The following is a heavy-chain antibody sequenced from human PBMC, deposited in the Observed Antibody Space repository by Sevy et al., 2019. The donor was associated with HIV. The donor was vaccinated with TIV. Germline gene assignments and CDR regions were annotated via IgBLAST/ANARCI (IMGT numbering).Heavy chain of an antibody. Sequence: GGSLRLSCSVSGFTFSSFLMQWVRQAPGRGLEDVSAINDNGRNAYYADSVKGRFTTSRDNSKNTLYLQMSSLTGEDTAVYYCVRSRVTVTNGHNYYYMDVWGKGTTVTVSS. V-gene: IGHV3-64D*06. CDR1: GFTFSSFL. D-gene: IGHD4-17*01. CDR2: INDNGRNA. CDR3: VRSRVTVTNGHNYYYMDV. J-gene: IGHJ6*03.